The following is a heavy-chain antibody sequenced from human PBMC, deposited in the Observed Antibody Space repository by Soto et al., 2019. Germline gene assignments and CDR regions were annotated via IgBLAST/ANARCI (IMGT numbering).Heavy chain of an antibody. Sequence: QVQLVQSGAEVKKPGASVKVSCKASGYTFTSYYMHWVRQAPGQGLEWMGWINPDSGVTYYPHKFQARVTITRDTSISTAYMELSRLTSDDTALYYCARDRGVRDVWGPVTTVIVSS. D-gene: IGHD2-8*01. CDR1: GYTFTSYY. CDR2: INPDSGVT. J-gene: IGHJ6*02. CDR3: ARDRGVRDV. V-gene: IGHV1-2*02.